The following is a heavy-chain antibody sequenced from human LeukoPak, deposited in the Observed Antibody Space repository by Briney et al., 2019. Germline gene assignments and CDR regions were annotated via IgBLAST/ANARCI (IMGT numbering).Heavy chain of an antibody. CDR1: GGIFSSYA. D-gene: IGHD3-22*01. CDR2: IIPSFGTA. J-gene: IGHJ4*02. V-gene: IGHV1-69*13. CDR3: ARVSSGYSLYFDY. Sequence: ASVKLSCKASGGIFSSYAISWVQQAPGHGLEWMGGIIPSFGTANDAQTFQGSVTITADESTSTAYMELSSLRSEDTAVYYCARVSSGYSLYFDYWGQGTLVTVSS.